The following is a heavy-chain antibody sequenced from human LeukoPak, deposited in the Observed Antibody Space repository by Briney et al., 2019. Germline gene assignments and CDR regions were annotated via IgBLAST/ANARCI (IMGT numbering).Heavy chain of an antibody. CDR2: IYYSGST. D-gene: IGHD3-9*01. CDR3: ARSGYDILTGHPFDI. J-gene: IGHJ3*02. V-gene: IGHV4-59*01. CDR1: GGSISSYY. Sequence: SETLSLTCTVSGGSISSYYWSWIRQPSGKGLEWIGYIYYSGSTNYNPSLKSRVTISVDTPKNQFSLKLSSVTAADTAVYYCARSGYDILTGHPFDIWGQGTMVTVSS.